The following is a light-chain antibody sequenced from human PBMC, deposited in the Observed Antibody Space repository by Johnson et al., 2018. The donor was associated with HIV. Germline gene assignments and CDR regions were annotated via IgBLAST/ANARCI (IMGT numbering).Light chain of an antibody. V-gene: IGLV1-51*02. CDR1: SSNIGSNY. CDR2: ENN. Sequence: SVLTQPPSVSAAPGREVTISCSGSSSNIGSNYVSWYQQLPGTAPKLLIYENNKRPSGIPDRFSGSKSGTSATLGITGLQTGDEADYYCGTWDSSLSVYVFGTGTKVTVL. CDR3: GTWDSSLSVYV. J-gene: IGLJ1*01.